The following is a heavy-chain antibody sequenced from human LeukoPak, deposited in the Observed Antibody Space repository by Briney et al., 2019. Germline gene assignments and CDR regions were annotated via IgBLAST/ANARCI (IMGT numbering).Heavy chain of an antibody. J-gene: IGHJ5*02. CDR3: ARDRIAGRWFDP. CDR2: IYYSGST. Sequence: SETLSLTCTVSGGSVSSGSYYWSWIRQPPGKGLEWIGYIYYSGSTYYNPSLKSRVTISVDTSKNQFSLKLSSVTAADTAVYYCARDRIAGRWFDPWGQGTLVTVSS. V-gene: IGHV4-61*01. D-gene: IGHD6-13*01. CDR1: GGSVSSGSYY.